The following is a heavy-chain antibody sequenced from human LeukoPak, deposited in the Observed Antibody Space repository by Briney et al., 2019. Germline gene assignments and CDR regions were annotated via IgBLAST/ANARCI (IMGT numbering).Heavy chain of an antibody. CDR3: ARASIAAAGLDAFDI. CDR1: GGSISSYY. CDR2: IYYSGST. Sequence: PSETLSLTCTVSGGSISSYYWSWIRQPPGKGLEWIGYIYYSGSTNYNPSLKSRVTISVDTSKNQFSLKLSSVTAADTAVYYCARASIAAAGLDAFDIWGQGTMVTVSS. J-gene: IGHJ3*02. V-gene: IGHV4-59*01. D-gene: IGHD6-13*01.